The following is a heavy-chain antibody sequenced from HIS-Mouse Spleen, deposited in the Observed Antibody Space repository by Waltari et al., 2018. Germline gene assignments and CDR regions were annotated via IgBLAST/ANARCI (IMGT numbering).Heavy chain of an antibody. V-gene: IGHV4-39*07. D-gene: IGHD6-13*01. CDR1: GGSISSSSYY. Sequence: QLQLQESGPGLVKPSETLSLTCTVSGGSISSSSYYWGWIRQPPGKGLGWIGSIYYSGSTYHNPSLKSRVTIPVDTSKNQFSLKLSSVTAADTAVYYCAREIPYSSSWYDWYFDLWGRGTLVTVSS. CDR2: IYYSGST. J-gene: IGHJ2*01. CDR3: AREIPYSSSWYDWYFDL.